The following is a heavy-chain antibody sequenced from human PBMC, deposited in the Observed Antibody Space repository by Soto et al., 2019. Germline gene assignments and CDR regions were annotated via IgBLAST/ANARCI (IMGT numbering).Heavy chain of an antibody. V-gene: IGHV2-5*02. CDR3: GGYGDPPAGFDI. Sequence: QITLKESGPTLVKPTQTLTLTCTFSGFSLSTSGVGVGWIRQPPGKALEWLALIYWDDDKRYSPSLKSRLTNHNDPYKNHVVLTMTNMDPGDTATNYCGGYGDPPAGFDIWGQRKKVTVSS. CDR1: GFSLSTSGVG. D-gene: IGHD4-17*01. J-gene: IGHJ3*02. CDR2: IYWDDDK.